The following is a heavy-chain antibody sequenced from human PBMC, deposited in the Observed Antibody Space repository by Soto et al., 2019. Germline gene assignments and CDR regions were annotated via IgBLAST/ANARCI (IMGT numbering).Heavy chain of an antibody. CDR2: VIPSIESP. V-gene: IGHV1-69*18. CDR3: ARGSEELSNLGFLDS. CDR1: GGTFTTSS. D-gene: IGHD3-10*01. Sequence: QVQLVQSGAEVQKPGSSVQVSCKASGGTFTTSSFIWVRQAPGQGLEWLGSVIPSIESPNYEQKFQDRVTISADESTRTDFLELSILRADDTAVYFCARGSEELSNLGFLDSWGQGTLVTVSS. J-gene: IGHJ4*02.